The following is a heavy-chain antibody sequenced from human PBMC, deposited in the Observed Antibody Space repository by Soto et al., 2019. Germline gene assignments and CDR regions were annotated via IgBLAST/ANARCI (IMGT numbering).Heavy chain of an antibody. J-gene: IGHJ5*02. V-gene: IGHV4-30-4*01. Sequence: SETLSLTCSVPGGSISSGDYYWSWIRQPPGKGLEWIGYMFYIGTTYYNPSLKSRITISMDTSKNQFSLRLTSVPAADTGEYHCARVVRFCSSPSCRGRNWFGPWGRGTRGTVSS. CDR3: ARVVRFCSSPSCRGRNWFGP. D-gene: IGHD2-2*01. CDR2: MFYIGTT. CDR1: GGSISSGDYY.